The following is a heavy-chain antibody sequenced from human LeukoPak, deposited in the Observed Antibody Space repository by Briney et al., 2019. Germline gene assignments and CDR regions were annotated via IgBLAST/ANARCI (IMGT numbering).Heavy chain of an antibody. J-gene: IGHJ4*02. V-gene: IGHV3-21*01. CDR2: ISSSSSYI. Sequence: GGSLRLSCAASGFTFSSYSMNWVRQAPGKGLEWVSSISSSSSYIYYADSVKGRFTISRDNSKDTLYVQMNSLRAEDTAVYYCARSSSWYLDYWGQGTLVTVSS. CDR1: GFTFSSYS. CDR3: ARSSSWYLDY. D-gene: IGHD2-2*01.